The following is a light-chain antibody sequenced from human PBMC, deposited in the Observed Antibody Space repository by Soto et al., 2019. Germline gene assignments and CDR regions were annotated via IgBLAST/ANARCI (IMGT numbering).Light chain of an antibody. J-gene: IGKJ2*01. V-gene: IGKV1-27*01. Sequence: DIQMTQSPSSLSSSVGDRVTITCRASQGISNYFAWYQQKPGKVPKLLIYAASTLQSGVPSRFSGSGSGTDFTLTISSLQPEDVETYYCQNYNSAPYTFGQGTKLEIK. CDR2: AAS. CDR1: QGISNY. CDR3: QNYNSAPYT.